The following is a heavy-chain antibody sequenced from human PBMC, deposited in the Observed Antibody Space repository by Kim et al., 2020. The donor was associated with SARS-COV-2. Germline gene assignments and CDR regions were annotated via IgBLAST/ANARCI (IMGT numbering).Heavy chain of an antibody. D-gene: IGHD5-12*01. V-gene: IGHV3-21*01. Sequence: GGSLRLSCAGTGFTFSSHTMNWVRQAPGKGLEWVSSISGTSKYIYYADSVKGRFTISRDNTKNSLYLQLNSLRAEDTAVYFCARDRGYSGYDWGQGTLVTVSS. CDR3: ARDRGYSGYD. J-gene: IGHJ4*02. CDR1: GFTFSSHT. CDR2: ISGTSKYI.